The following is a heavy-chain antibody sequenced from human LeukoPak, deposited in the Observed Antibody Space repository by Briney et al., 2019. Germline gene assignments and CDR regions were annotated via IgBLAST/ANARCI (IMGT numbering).Heavy chain of an antibody. Sequence: GGSLRLSCAASGLTFSSYAMSWVRQAPGKGLEWVSSIRGSGGSTYYADSVKGRFTISRDNSKNTLYLQMNSLRAEDTAVYYCAKSASDRMTFDYWGXGTLVTVSS. CDR1: GLTFSSYA. CDR2: IRGSGGST. V-gene: IGHV3-23*01. CDR3: AKSASDRMTFDY. D-gene: IGHD2-21*02. J-gene: IGHJ4*02.